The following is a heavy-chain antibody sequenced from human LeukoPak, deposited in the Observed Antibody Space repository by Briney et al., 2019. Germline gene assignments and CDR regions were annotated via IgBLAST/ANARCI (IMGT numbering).Heavy chain of an antibody. J-gene: IGHJ3*02. CDR1: GFTFSNAW. D-gene: IGHD1-14*01. CDR2: IKSKTDGGTT. CDR3: ARDSWWNQGHDAFDI. V-gene: IGHV3-15*01. Sequence: NPGGSLRLSCAASGFTFSNAWMSWVRQAPGKGLEWVGRIKSKTDGGTTDYAAPVKGRFTISRDDSKSTLYLQMNSLKTEDTAVYYCARDSWWNQGHDAFDIWGQGTMVTVSS.